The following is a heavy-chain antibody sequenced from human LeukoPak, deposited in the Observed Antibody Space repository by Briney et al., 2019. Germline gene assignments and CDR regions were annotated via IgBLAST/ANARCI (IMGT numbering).Heavy chain of an antibody. CDR3: ASRTASALEGFDI. Sequence: PSGTLSLTYTVSRGSINSPNWWAWVRQPPGKGLEWIGEVYHGGSTSYNPSLMSRLTISLDTSRNQFSLKLSSVTAADTAVYYCASRTASALEGFDIWGQGTMVTVSS. V-gene: IGHV4-4*02. CDR1: RGSINSPNW. D-gene: IGHD6-19*01. CDR2: VYHGGST. J-gene: IGHJ3*02.